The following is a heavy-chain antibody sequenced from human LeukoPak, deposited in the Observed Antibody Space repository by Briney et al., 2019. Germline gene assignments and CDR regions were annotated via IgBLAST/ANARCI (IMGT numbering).Heavy chain of an antibody. Sequence: GGSLRLSCAASGFIFSTYAMSWVRQAPGKGLEWVSAITGTGGSTYYADSVKGRFTISRDNAKNTLYLQMNSLRAEDTAAYYCARYQGEAAAGAPVGYYYYMDVWGKGTTVTISS. CDR3: ARYQGEAAAGAPVGYYYYMDV. J-gene: IGHJ6*03. D-gene: IGHD6-13*01. CDR1: GFIFSTYA. V-gene: IGHV3-23*01. CDR2: ITGTGGST.